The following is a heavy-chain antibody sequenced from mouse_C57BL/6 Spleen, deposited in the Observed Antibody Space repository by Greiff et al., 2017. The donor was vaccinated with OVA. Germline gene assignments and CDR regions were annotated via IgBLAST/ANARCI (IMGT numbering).Heavy chain of an antibody. CDR1: GFSLTSYG. D-gene: IGHD2-2*01. CDR2: IWSGGST. V-gene: IGHV2-2*01. J-gene: IGHJ3*01. Sequence: VKLMESGPGLVQPSQSPSITCTVSGFSLTSYGVHWVRQSPGKGLEWLGVIWSGGSTDYNAAFISRLSISKDNSKSQVFFKMNSLQADDTAIYYCARTMVTTEDWFAYWGQGTLVTVSA. CDR3: ARTMVTTEDWFAY.